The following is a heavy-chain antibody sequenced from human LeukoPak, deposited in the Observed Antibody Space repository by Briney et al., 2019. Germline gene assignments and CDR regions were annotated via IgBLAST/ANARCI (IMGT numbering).Heavy chain of an antibody. D-gene: IGHD3-22*01. J-gene: IGHJ3*02. V-gene: IGHV4-39*01. CDR3: ARTANYYDNSGFPDAFDI. Sequence: SETLSLTCTVSGGSVRSDLYYWGWSRQPPGRVLEWIRSVFHSGTTHYTPSLESRLSISVDTSRNQFSLSVSSATAEDTAVYYCARTANYYDNSGFPDAFDIWGQGTMVTVSS. CDR1: GGSVRSDLYY. CDR2: VFHSGTT.